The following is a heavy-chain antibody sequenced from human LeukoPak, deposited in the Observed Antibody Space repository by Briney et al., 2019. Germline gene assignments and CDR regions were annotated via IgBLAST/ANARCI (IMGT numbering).Heavy chain of an antibody. D-gene: IGHD3-10*02. CDR1: GFPFSSYE. CDR2: ISSSGNAI. CDR3: AELGITMIGGV. Sequence: GGSLRLSCAASGFPFSSYEMNWVRQAPGKGLEWVSYISSSGNAIYYADSVKGRFTISRDNAKNSLYLQMNSLRAEDTAVYYCAELGITMIGGVWGKGTTVTISS. V-gene: IGHV3-48*03. J-gene: IGHJ6*04.